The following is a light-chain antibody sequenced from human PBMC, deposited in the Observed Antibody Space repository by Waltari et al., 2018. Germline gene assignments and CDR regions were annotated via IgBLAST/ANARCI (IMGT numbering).Light chain of an antibody. CDR3: ATWDDSLTGWV. CDR2: GNN. V-gene: IGLV1-47*01. J-gene: IGLJ3*02. Sequence: QSVLTQPPSASGTPGQRVTISCSGSSSNIGSYYVYWYQQLSGTAPKLLIYGNNERPSGVPDRFSGSKSGTSASLAITGLRSEDEAHYYCATWDDSLTGWVFGGGTKLAVL. CDR1: SSNIGSYY.